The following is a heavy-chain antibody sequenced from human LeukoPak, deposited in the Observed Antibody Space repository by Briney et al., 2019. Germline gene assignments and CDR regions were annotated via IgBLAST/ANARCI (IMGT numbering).Heavy chain of an antibody. CDR1: GFIFSNYW. D-gene: IGHD2-8*01. CDR3: ATGYCTISACRASSHHCFDN. V-gene: IGHV3-7*01. J-gene: IGHJ6*04. CDR2: IKYDGSET. Sequence: GGSLRLSCEASGFIFSNYWMSWVRQAPGKGLEWVANIKYDGSETYYVDSVKGRFTISRDNGKNSLYLQLNNLRVDDTAVYHCATGYCTISACRASSHHCFDNWGKGTTVTVSS.